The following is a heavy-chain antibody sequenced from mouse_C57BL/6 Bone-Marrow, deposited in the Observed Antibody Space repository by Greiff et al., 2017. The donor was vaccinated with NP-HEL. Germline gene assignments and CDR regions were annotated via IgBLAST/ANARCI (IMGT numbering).Heavy chain of an antibody. J-gene: IGHJ4*01. CDR2: IYPRDGST. D-gene: IGHD1-1*01. Sequence: VQLQQSDAELVKPGASVKISCKVSGYTFTDHTIHWMKQRPEQGLEWIGYIYPRDGSTKYNEKLKGKATLTADKSSSTAYMQLNSLTSEDSAVYFCARGYYYGSEDYAMDYWGQGTSVTVSS. CDR1: GYTFTDHT. CDR3: ARGYYYGSEDYAMDY. V-gene: IGHV1-78*01.